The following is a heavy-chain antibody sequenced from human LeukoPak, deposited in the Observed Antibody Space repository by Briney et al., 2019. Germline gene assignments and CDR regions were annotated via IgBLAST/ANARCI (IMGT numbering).Heavy chain of an antibody. D-gene: IGHD6-13*01. CDR3: ARDNSAYSSR. CDR2: INLRGST. V-gene: IGHV4-34*01. Sequence: SETLSLTCAVYGGSFNDYYWNWIRQPPGKGVEGSGEINLRGSTTYNPSLKRRGTISLDETKNKCSLRRSSVTAADTAVYYCARDNSAYSSRWGQGTLVTVSS. CDR1: GGSFNDYY. J-gene: IGHJ4*02.